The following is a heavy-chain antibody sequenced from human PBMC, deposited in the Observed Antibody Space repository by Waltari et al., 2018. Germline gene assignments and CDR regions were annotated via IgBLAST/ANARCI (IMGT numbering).Heavy chain of an antibody. CDR1: AFTFSTFW. Sequence: EVQLVESGGGLVQPGGSLRLSCAASAFTFSTFWMSWVRQAPGKGPEWVANIKQDGSEKYYVDSVKGRFTISRDYARNSLYLQMNSLRDEDTAVYYCTRDKYYYYYGMDVWGQGTTVTVSS. V-gene: IGHV3-7*03. CDR2: IKQDGSEK. CDR3: TRDKYYYYYGMDV. J-gene: IGHJ6*02.